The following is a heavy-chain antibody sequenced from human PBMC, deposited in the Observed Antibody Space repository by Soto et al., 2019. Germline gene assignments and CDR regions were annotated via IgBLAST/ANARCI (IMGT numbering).Heavy chain of an antibody. CDR3: AIPCGSGSYGFDY. Sequence: EVQLLESGGGLVQPGGSLRLSCAASGFTFSSYAMSWFRQAPGKGLEWVSAISGSGGSTYYADSVKGRFTISRYNSKNTLYLQMNSLRAEDTAVYDCAIPCGSGSYGFDYWGQGTLVTVSS. V-gene: IGHV3-23*01. J-gene: IGHJ4*02. CDR2: ISGSGGST. D-gene: IGHD3-10*01. CDR1: GFTFSSYA.